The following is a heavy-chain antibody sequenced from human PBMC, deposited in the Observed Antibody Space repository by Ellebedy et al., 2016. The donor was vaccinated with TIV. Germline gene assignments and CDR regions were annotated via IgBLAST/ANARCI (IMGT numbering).Heavy chain of an antibody. CDR1: GGSFSGYF. Sequence: SETLSLTXAANGGSFSGYFWTWIRQAPGKGLEWIGEINHAAVTAYNPSLKSRVSMSVDVSNRQVSLTLSSVTAADTALYYCARLSAQSGASVTTVGLDSWGQGTLVTVSS. D-gene: IGHD4-17*01. CDR2: INHAAVT. J-gene: IGHJ4*02. V-gene: IGHV4-34*01. CDR3: ARLSAQSGASVTTVGLDS.